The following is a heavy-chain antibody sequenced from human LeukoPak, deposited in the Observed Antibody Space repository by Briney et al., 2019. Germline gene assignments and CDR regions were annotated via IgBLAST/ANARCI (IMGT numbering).Heavy chain of an antibody. D-gene: IGHD1-26*01. CDR3: ARDPIVGANDDAFDI. Sequence: PSETLSLTCTVSGGSISSSSYYWGWIRQPPGKGLEWIGSIYYSGSTYYNPSLKSRVTISVDTSKNQFSLKLSSVTAADTAVYYCARDPIVGANDDAFDIWGQGRMVTVST. CDR2: IYYSGST. J-gene: IGHJ3*02. V-gene: IGHV4-39*07. CDR1: GGSISSSSYY.